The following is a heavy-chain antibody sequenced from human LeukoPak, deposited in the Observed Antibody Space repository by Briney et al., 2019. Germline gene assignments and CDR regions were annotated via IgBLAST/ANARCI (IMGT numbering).Heavy chain of an antibody. CDR1: GYSLTELS. CDR3: ATGPTMPDPDTSPGLLDF. J-gene: IGHJ4*02. D-gene: IGHD2-2*01. Sequence: ASVKVSCKVSGYSLTELSTHRVRQAPGKGLEWMGGVDPESGAAMYAQKLQGRVTMTEDTSTDTAYMELNSLTSDDTAVYYCATGPTMPDPDTSPGLLDFWGQGTLVTVSS. V-gene: IGHV1-24*01. CDR2: VDPESGAA.